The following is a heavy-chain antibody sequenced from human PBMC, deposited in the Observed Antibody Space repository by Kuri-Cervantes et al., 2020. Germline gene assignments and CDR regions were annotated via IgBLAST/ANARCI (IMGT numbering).Heavy chain of an antibody. J-gene: IGHJ3*02. V-gene: IGHV3-33*01. Sequence: GESLKISCAASGFTFSSYGMHWVRQAPGKGLEWVAVIWYDGSNKYYADSVKGRFTISRDNSKNTLYLQMNSLRAEDTAVYYCARAAHRPYYYDSSGYGGAFDIWGQGTMVTVSS. CDR1: GFTFSSYG. CDR2: IWYDGSNK. D-gene: IGHD3-22*01. CDR3: ARAAHRPYYYDSSGYGGAFDI.